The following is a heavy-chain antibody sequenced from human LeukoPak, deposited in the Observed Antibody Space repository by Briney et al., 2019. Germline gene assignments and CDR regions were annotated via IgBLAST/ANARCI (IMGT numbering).Heavy chain of an antibody. V-gene: IGHV1-8*01. D-gene: IGHD4-17*01. Sequence: ASVKVSCKASGYTFTSYDINWVRQATGQGLEWMGWMNPNSGNTGYAQKFQGRVTMTRNPSISTAYMELSSLRSEHTAVYYCARYNAPVTTYAFDIWGQGTMVTVSS. J-gene: IGHJ3*02. CDR3: ARYNAPVTTYAFDI. CDR1: GYTFTSYD. CDR2: MNPNSGNT.